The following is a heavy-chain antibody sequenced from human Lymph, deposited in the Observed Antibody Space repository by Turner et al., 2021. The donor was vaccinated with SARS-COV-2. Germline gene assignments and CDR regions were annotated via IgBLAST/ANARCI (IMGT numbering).Heavy chain of an antibody. Sequence: QVQLVQSGAEVKKPGASVKVSCKASGYTFTGNYMHWVRQAPGQGLEWIGWINPNSGGTNYAQKFQGRVTMTRDTSISTAYMELSRLRSDDTAVYYCARDVERYNDFWSGYSGGYGLDVWGQGTTVTVSS. CDR2: INPNSGGT. D-gene: IGHD3-3*01. V-gene: IGHV1-2*02. CDR3: ARDVERYNDFWSGYSGGYGLDV. CDR1: GYTFTGNY. J-gene: IGHJ6*02.